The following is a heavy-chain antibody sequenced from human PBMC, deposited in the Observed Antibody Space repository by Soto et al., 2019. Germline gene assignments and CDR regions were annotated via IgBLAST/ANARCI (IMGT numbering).Heavy chain of an antibody. D-gene: IGHD3-9*01. CDR3: ARDKDWAFDY. J-gene: IGHJ4*02. CDR2: IFATGTTI. Sequence: LRLSCVASGFTFSSYSMVWVRQAPGKGLEWVSYIFATGTTIYYADSVKGRFTVSRDNAQNSLFLLMNSLRVVDTATYYCARDKDWAFDYWGQGTRVTVSS. V-gene: IGHV3-48*03. CDR1: GFTFSSYS.